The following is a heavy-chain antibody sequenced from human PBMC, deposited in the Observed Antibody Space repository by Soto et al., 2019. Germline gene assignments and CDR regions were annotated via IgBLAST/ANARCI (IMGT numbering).Heavy chain of an antibody. CDR3: AKSQFSDSGGSPLDS. CDR1: GFTFSTYA. D-gene: IGHD3-22*01. J-gene: IGHJ4*02. Sequence: QVQLVESGGGVVQPGRSLRLSCAASGFTFSTYAMHWVRQAPGKGLEWVAVISYDESDKLYADSVKGRFTISKDNSKNTLYLQMTSLRVEDPDVYYCAKSQFSDSGGSPLDSWGQGTLVTVSS. V-gene: IGHV3-30*18. CDR2: ISYDESDK.